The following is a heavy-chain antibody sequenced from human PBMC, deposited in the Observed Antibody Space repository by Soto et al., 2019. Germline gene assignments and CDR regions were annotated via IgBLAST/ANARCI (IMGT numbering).Heavy chain of an antibody. V-gene: IGHV1-18*01. CDR1: GYTFTNYG. D-gene: IGHD6-13*01. CDR3: ARVSSSWSWDRFDP. Sequence: GASVKVSCKASGYTFTNYGISWVRQAPGQGLEWMGWISAYNGNTNYAQHRQGRVTMTTDTSTSTAYMELRSLRSEDTAVYYCARVSSSWSWDRFDPWGKGTLVTVSS. CDR2: ISAYNGNT. J-gene: IGHJ5*02.